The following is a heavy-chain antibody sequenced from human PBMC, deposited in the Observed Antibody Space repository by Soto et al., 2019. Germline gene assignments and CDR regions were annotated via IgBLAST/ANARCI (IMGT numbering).Heavy chain of an antibody. CDR1: GFSVTTNY. CDR3: AKEPPSAIQWWAFGMNV. CDR2: TFTGGST. V-gene: IGHV3-53*02. Sequence: EVQLVETGGGLIQPGGSLRLSCLASGFSVTTNYIIWVRQPPGKGLEWVSTTFTGGSTHYADSVKGRFSISRDNAKNTVYLQMNNFRVEDTAVYYCAKEPPSAIQWWAFGMNVWGQGTTVSVSS. J-gene: IGHJ6*02. D-gene: IGHD2-8*01.